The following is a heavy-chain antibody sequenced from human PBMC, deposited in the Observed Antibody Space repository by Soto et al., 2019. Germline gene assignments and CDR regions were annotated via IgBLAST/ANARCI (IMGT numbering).Heavy chain of an antibody. Sequence: PGESLKISCKGSGYSFTSYWIGWVRQMPGKSLEWMGIIYPGDSDTRYSPSFQGQVTISADKSISTAYLQWSSLKASDTAMYYCARATTIFGVVIYFDYWGQGTLVTVSS. CDR2: IYPGDSDT. CDR1: GYSFTSYW. J-gene: IGHJ4*02. D-gene: IGHD3-3*01. CDR3: ARATTIFGVVIYFDY. V-gene: IGHV5-51*01.